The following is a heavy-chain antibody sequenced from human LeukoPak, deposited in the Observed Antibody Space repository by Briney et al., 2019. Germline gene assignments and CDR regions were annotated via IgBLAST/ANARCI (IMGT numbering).Heavy chain of an antibody. CDR3: ARRIAAAGTSWYFDL. V-gene: IGHV3-21*01. CDR1: GFTFSSYS. Sequence: GSLRLSCAASGFTFSSYSMNWVRQAPGKGLEWVSSISSSSSYIYYADSLKGRFTISRDNAKNSLYLQMNSLRAEDTAVYYCARRIAAAGTSWYFDLWGRGTLVTVSS. J-gene: IGHJ2*01. D-gene: IGHD6-13*01. CDR2: ISSSSSYI.